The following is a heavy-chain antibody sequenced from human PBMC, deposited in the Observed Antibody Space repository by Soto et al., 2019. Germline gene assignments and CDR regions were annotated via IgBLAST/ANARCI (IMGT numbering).Heavy chain of an antibody. CDR3: AHATPVTTGGHH. CDR1: GFSLSTTGVG. D-gene: IGHD4-17*01. Sequence: QITLKESGPPLVKPTQTLTLTCTFSGFSLSTTGVGVGWIRQPPGKALEWLALIYWDDDKRYSPSLKSRLTITQDTYKHQVVLTMTNMHPRDTATYFCAHATPVTTGGHHWGQGTLVTVSS. CDR2: IYWDDDK. J-gene: IGHJ5*02. V-gene: IGHV2-5*02.